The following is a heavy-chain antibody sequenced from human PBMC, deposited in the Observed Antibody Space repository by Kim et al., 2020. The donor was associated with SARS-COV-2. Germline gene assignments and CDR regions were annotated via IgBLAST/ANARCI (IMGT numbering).Heavy chain of an antibody. D-gene: IGHD5-12*01. CDR2: ISTYTGDT. Sequence: ASVKVSCKASGYRFSSYGINWVRQAPGQGLEWMGWISTYTGDTNYAQKFQGRVSMTTETSTSTAYMELRSLRSDDTAVYYCARDIVSTGVFDYWGQGTGVTVS. J-gene: IGHJ4*02. CDR3: ARDIVSTGVFDY. CDR1: GYRFSSYG. V-gene: IGHV1-18*01.